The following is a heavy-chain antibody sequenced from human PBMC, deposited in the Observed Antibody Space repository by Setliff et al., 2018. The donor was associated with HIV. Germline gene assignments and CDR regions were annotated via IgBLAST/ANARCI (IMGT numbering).Heavy chain of an antibody. CDR1: GFTFSSYG. Sequence: GGSLRLSCAASGFTFSSYGMHWVRHAPGKGLEWVAVIWYDGSNKYYADSVKGRFTISRDNSKNTLYLQMNSLRAEDTAVYYCAKAGIAAAAGGYFDLWGRGTLVTVSS. CDR2: IWYDGSNK. D-gene: IGHD6-13*01. V-gene: IGHV3-33*06. CDR3: AKAGIAAAAGGYFDL. J-gene: IGHJ2*01.